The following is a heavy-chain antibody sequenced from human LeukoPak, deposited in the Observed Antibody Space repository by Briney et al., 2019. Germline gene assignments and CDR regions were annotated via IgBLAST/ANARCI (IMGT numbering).Heavy chain of an antibody. D-gene: IGHD3-10*01. CDR2: IYYSGST. CDR3: ARVMVRGVNWDFDY. CDR1: GGSFSGYY. Sequence: SETLSLTCAVYGGSFSGYYWSWIRQPPGKGLEWIGYIYYSGSTNYNPSLKSRVTISVDTSKNQFSLELSSVTAADTAVYYCARVMVRGVNWDFDYWGQGTLVTVSS. J-gene: IGHJ4*02. V-gene: IGHV4-59*01.